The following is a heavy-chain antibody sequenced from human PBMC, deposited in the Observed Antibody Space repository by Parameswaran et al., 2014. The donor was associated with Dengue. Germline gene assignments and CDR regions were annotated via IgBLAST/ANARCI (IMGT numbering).Heavy chain of an antibody. V-gene: IGHV3-30*18. CDR3: AKSDYYDSSGYYPYYYYGMDV. D-gene: IGHD3-22*01. Sequence: WIRQPPGKGLEWVAVISYDGSNKYYADSVKGRFTISRDNSKNTLYLQMNSLRAEDTAVYYCAKSDYYDSSGYYPYYYYGMDVWGQGTTVTVSS. CDR2: ISYDGSNK. J-gene: IGHJ6*02.